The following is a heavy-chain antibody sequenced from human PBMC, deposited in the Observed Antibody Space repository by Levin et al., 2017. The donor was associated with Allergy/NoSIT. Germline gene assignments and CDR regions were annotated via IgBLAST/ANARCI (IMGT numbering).Heavy chain of an antibody. CDR3: AREDIVEGSDDAFDL. V-gene: IGHV3-7*01. CDR2: VKQDGNDK. CDR1: GFTFSRYY. Sequence: AGGSLRLSCAASGFTFSRYYMTWVRQAPGKGLEWVANVKQDGNDKYYVDSVKGRFTISRDNAKNSLYLQMNSLRAEDTAVYYCAREDIVEGSDDAFDLWGQGTMVTVSS. D-gene: IGHD5-12*01. J-gene: IGHJ3*01.